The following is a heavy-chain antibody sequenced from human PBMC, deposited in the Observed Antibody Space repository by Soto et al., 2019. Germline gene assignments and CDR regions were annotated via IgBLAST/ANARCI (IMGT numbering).Heavy chain of an antibody. CDR3: ARGPRYDFWSGLDY. D-gene: IGHD3-3*01. J-gene: IGHJ4*02. V-gene: IGHV3-30-3*01. CDR2: ISYDGSNK. CDR1: GFTFSSYA. Sequence: QVQLVESGGGVVQPGRSLRLSCAASGFTFSSYAMHWVRQAPGKGLEWVAVISYDGSNKYYADSVKGRFTISRDNSKNTLYQQMNSLRAEDTAVYYCARGPRYDFWSGLDYWGQGTLVTVSS.